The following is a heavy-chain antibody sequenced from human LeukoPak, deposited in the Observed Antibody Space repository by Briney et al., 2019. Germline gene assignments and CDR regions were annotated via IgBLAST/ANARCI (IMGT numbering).Heavy chain of an antibody. D-gene: IGHD3-10*01. CDR1: GFAFSSYA. J-gene: IGHJ4*02. V-gene: IGHV3-30-3*01. CDR2: ISYDGSNK. Sequence: GRSLRLSCAASGFAFSSYAMHWVRQAPGKGLEWVAVISYDGSNKYYADSVKGRFTISRDNSKNTLYLQMNSLRAEDTAMYYCARDHRGVRDYFDYWGQGTLVTVSS. CDR3: ARDHRGVRDYFDY.